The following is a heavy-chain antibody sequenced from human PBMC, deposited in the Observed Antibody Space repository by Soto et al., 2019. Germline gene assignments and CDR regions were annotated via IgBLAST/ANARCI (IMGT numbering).Heavy chain of an antibody. D-gene: IGHD1-7*01. CDR1: GGSISSYY. V-gene: IGHV4-4*07. CDR2: IYTSGST. J-gene: IGHJ5*02. CDR3: ARDRITGTTYNWFDP. Sequence: SETLSLTCTVSGGSISSYYWSWIRQPAGKGLEWIGRIYTSGSTNYNPSLKSRVTMSVDTSKNQFSLKLSSVTAADTAVYYCARDRITGTTYNWFDPWGQGTLVTVSS.